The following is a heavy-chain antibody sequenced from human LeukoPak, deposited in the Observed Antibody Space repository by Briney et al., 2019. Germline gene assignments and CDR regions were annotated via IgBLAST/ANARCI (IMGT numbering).Heavy chain of an antibody. CDR3: AGGTGWRANY. J-gene: IGHJ4*02. Sequence: PGGSLRLSCAASGITFRDYWMNWVRQTPGKRLEWVANIKQDGSEKYYVDSVKGRFTISRDNAKNSLYLQMNSLRAEDTAVYYCAGGTGWRANYWGQGTLVTVSS. D-gene: IGHD3/OR15-3a*01. V-gene: IGHV3-7*01. CDR1: GITFRDYW. CDR2: IKQDGSEK.